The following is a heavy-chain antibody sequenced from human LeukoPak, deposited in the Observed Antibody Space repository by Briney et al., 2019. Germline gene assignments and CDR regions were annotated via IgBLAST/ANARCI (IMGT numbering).Heavy chain of an antibody. CDR2: INHSGST. D-gene: IGHD3-10*01. Sequence: PSDTLSLPCAVYGGSFSGYYWSWIRQPPRKGLEWIGEINHSGSTNYNPSLKSRVTISVDTSKNQFSLKLSSVTAADTAVYYCARGRMVRGEYYFDYWGQGTLVTVSS. CDR1: GGSFSGYY. J-gene: IGHJ4*02. CDR3: ARGRMVRGEYYFDY. V-gene: IGHV4-34*01.